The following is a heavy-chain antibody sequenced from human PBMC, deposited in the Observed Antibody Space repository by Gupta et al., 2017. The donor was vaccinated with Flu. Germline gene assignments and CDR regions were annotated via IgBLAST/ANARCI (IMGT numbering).Heavy chain of an antibody. CDR1: GFTFSSYS. J-gene: IGHJ6*02. CDR2: ISSSSSYI. V-gene: IGHV3-21*01. CDR3: AKGDGYSSSWDYGMDV. Sequence: EVQLVESGGGLVKPGGSLRLSCAASGFTFSSYSMNWVRQAPGKGLEWVSSISSSSSYIYYADSVKGRFTISRDNAKNSLYLQMNSLRAEDTAVYYCAKGDGYSSSWDYGMDVWGQGTTVTVSS. D-gene: IGHD6-13*01.